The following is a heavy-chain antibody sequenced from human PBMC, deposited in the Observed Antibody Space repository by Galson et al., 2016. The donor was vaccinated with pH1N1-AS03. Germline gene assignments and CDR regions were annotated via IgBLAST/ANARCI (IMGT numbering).Heavy chain of an antibody. Sequence: QSGAEVKKPGESLKIACQGSGDNFTNYWIGWLRQMPGKGPELMGIISPGDSDIRYNRSFHGQVAMSADKSIRAAYLQWSSLKASDTAIYYWTRTSGSRTYPFDSCGQGALVTVSS. J-gene: IGHJ4*02. V-gene: IGHV5-51*01. D-gene: IGHD3-10*01. CDR3: TRTSGSRTYPFDS. CDR2: ISPGDSDI. CDR1: GDNFTNYW.